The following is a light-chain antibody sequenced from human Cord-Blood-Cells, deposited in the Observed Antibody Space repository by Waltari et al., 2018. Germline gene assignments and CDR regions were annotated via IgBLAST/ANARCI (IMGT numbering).Light chain of an antibody. J-gene: IGKJ1*01. CDR1: QSISSY. CDR2: AAS. Sequence: DIQMTQSPSSLSASVGERVTITCRASQSISSYLNWYQQKPWRAPKLLIYAASSLQSGVPSRFSGSGSGTDFTLTISSLQPEDFATYYCQQSYSTPRTFGQGTKVEIK. V-gene: IGKV1-39*01. CDR3: QQSYSTPRT.